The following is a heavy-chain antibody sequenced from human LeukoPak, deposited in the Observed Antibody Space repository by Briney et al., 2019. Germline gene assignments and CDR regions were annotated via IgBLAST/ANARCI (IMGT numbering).Heavy chain of an antibody. CDR2: IRYDGSNK. CDR1: GFTISSYG. J-gene: IGHJ4*02. Sequence: GRSLRLSCAASGFTISSYGMHWVRQAPGKGLEWVAFIRYDGSNKYYADSVKGRFTISRDNSKNTLYLQMNSLRAEDTAVYYCAIWGDYVWGSYRKVVFDYWGQGTLVTVSS. V-gene: IGHV3-30*02. D-gene: IGHD3-16*02. CDR3: AIWGDYVWGSYRKVVFDY.